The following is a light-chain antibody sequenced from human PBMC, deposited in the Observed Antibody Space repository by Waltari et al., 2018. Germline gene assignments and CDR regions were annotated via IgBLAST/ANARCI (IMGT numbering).Light chain of an antibody. Sequence: QSVLTQPPSVSAAPGQKVPISCSGSSSNIGNNYVSCYQQLPGTAPKLIIYDNKKRPSGIHDRFSGSKCGTSATLGSTGLQTGDEADYYCGTWDSSLSDWVFGGGTKLTVL. CDR2: DNK. V-gene: IGLV1-51*01. J-gene: IGLJ3*02. CDR1: SSNIGNNY. CDR3: GTWDSSLSDWV.